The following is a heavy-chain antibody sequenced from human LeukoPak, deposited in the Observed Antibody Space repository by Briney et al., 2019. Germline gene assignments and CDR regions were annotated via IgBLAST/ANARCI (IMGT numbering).Heavy chain of an antibody. J-gene: IGHJ4*02. Sequence: SETLSLTCTVSGGSINNYYWNWIRQPPGKGLEWIGYIYYSGSTNYNPSLKSRVNISVDTSKNQFSLNLTSVSAADTAVYYCARQGAVAGTFDYWGQGTLVTASS. CDR2: IYYSGST. V-gene: IGHV4-59*08. D-gene: IGHD6-19*01. CDR3: ARQGAVAGTFDY. CDR1: GGSINNYY.